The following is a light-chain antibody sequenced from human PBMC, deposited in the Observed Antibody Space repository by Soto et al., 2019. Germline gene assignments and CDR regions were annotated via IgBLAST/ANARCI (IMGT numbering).Light chain of an antibody. CDR3: QHRSNWPPIT. CDR2: DSS. J-gene: IGKJ5*01. V-gene: IGKV3-11*01. Sequence: EIVLTQSPATLSLSPGERATLSCRDRQSVSIYLAWYQQKPGQAPRLLIYDSSNRAAGIPARFSARGSGTDFTLFISNLEPEDSAVYYCQHRSNWPPITFGQGTRLEIK. CDR1: QSVSIY.